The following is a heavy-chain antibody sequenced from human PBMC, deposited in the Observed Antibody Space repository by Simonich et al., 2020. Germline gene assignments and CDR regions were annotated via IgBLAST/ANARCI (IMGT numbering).Heavy chain of an antibody. D-gene: IGHD4-17*01. CDR1: GFTFSSYE. Sequence: EVQLVESGGGLVQPGGSLRLSCAASGFTFSSYEMNWVRQAPGKGLKWVSYISSSGSTINYADSVKGRFTISRDNAKNSLYLQMNSLRAEDTAVYYCARHYYGDYYFDYWGQGTLVTVSS. CDR3: ARHYYGDYYFDY. J-gene: IGHJ4*02. CDR2: ISSSGSTI. V-gene: IGHV3-48*03.